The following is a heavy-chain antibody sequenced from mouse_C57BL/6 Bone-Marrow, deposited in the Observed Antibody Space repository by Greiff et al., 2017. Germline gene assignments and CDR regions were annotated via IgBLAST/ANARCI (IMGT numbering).Heavy chain of an antibody. D-gene: IGHD1-1*01. V-gene: IGHV2-9-1*01. Sequence: VKVVESGPGLVAPSQSLSITCTVSGFSLTSYAISWVRQPPGKGLEWLGVIWTGGGTNYNSALKSRLSISKDNSKSQVFLKMNSLQTDDTARYXCARTHYYGSSGFAYWGQGTLVTVSA. CDR2: IWTGGGT. J-gene: IGHJ3*01. CDR1: GFSLTSYA. CDR3: ARTHYYGSSGFAY.